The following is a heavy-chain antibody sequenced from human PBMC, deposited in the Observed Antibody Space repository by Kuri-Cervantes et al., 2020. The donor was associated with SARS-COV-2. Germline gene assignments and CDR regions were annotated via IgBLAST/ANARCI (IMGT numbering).Heavy chain of an antibody. D-gene: IGHD5-24*01. CDR3: ARSRDGYNND. CDR2: IYYSGST. V-gene: IGHV4-39*01. CDR1: GGSISSSSYY. J-gene: IGHJ4*02. Sequence: SETLSLTCTVSGGSISSSSYYRVWIRQPPGKGLEWIRSIYYSGSTYYNPSLKSRVTISVDTSKNQFYLKLSSVTAADTAVYYCARSRDGYNNDWGQGTLVTVSS.